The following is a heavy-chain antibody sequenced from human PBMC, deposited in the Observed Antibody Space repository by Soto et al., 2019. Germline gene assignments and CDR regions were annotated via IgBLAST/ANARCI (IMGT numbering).Heavy chain of an antibody. D-gene: IGHD2-2*01. CDR1: GFTFSSYA. CDR3: ARGVEVVVPAGTLDY. Sequence: GGSLRLSCAASGFTFSSYAMHWVRQAPGKGLEYVSAISSNGGSTYYANSVKGRFTISRDNSKNTLYLQMGSLRAEDMAVYYCARGVEVVVPAGTLDYWGQGTLVTVSS. J-gene: IGHJ4*02. CDR2: ISSNGGST. V-gene: IGHV3-64*01.